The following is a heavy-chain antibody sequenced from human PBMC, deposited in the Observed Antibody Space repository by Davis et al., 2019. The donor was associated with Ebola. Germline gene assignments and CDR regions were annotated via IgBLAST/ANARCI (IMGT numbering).Heavy chain of an antibody. CDR3: ARVPRHYGDYVDY. CDR2: IYPGDSDT. J-gene: IGHJ4*02. V-gene: IGHV5-51*01. CDR1: GYSFTSYW. D-gene: IGHD4-17*01. Sequence: GESLKISCQGSGYSFTSYWIGWVRQMPGKGLEWMGIIYPGDSDTRYSPSFQGHVTISADKSISTAYLQWSSLEASDTAMYYCARVPRHYGDYVDYWGQGTLVTVSS.